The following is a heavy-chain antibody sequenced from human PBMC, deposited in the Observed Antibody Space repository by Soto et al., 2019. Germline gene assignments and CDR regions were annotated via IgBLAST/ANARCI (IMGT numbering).Heavy chain of an antibody. CDR3: ARGRYDYGCDY. D-gene: IGHD4-17*01. Sequence: TLSLTCAVYGGSFSGYYWSWIRQPPGKGLEWIGEINHSGSTNYNPSLKSRVTISVDTSKNQFSLKLSSVTAADTAVYYCARGRYDYGCDYWGQGTLVTVSS. CDR2: INHSGST. CDR1: GGSFSGYY. J-gene: IGHJ4*02. V-gene: IGHV4-34*01.